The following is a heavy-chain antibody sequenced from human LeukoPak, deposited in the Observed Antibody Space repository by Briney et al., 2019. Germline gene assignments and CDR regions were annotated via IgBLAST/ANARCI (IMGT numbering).Heavy chain of an antibody. J-gene: IGHJ4*02. V-gene: IGHV3-72*01. CDR2: TRNKANSYTT. Sequence: PGGSLRLSCAASGFTFSDHYMDWVRQAPGKGREWVGRTRNKANSYTTEYAASVKGRFTISRDDSKNSLYLQMNSLKTEDTAVYYCATTFYDENYWGQGTLVTVSS. CDR3: ATTFYDENY. CDR1: GFTFSDHY. D-gene: IGHD2/OR15-2a*01.